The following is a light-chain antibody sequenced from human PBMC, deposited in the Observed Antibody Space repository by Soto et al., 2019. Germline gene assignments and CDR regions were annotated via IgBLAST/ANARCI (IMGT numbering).Light chain of an antibody. Sequence: DIQMTQSPSSLSASVGERVTITCRASQSSSSYLNWYQQKPGKAPKHLIYAASRLKGGVPSRFSGSGSGTEFILAISSLQPEDFATYYCQQSYSTPRYTFGQGTKLEIK. CDR3: QQSYSTPRYT. V-gene: IGKV1-39*01. J-gene: IGKJ2*01. CDR1: QSSSSY. CDR2: AAS.